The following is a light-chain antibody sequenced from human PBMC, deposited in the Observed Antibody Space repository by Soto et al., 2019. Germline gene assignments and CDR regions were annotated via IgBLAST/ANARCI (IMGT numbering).Light chain of an antibody. Sequence: QSALTQPASVSGSPGQSISISCTGSISDVGGSNYVSWYQQHPGKAPKLLIYGVTGRPSGISDRFSGSKSGTTASLTISELQADDEADYYCTSPTGSSTLVFGSGTKVTVL. CDR2: GVT. CDR1: ISDVGGSNY. V-gene: IGLV2-14*03. CDR3: TSPTGSSTLV. J-gene: IGLJ1*01.